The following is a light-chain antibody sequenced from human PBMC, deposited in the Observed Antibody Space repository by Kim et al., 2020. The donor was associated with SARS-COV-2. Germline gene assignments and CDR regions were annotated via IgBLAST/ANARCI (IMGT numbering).Light chain of an antibody. Sequence: GQSITISYPGTSSDVGGYSFVSWYQQHPGKAPKLMIYDVSKRPSGVSNRFSGSKSGNTASLTISGLQAEDEADYYCSSYTSSSTWVFGGGTQLTVL. CDR1: SSDVGGYSF. CDR3: SSYTSSSTWV. CDR2: DVS. J-gene: IGLJ3*02. V-gene: IGLV2-14*04.